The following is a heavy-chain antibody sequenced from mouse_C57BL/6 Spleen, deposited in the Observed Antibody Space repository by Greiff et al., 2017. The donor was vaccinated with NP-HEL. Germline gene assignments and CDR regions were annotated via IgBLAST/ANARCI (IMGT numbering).Heavy chain of an antibody. CDR1: GYTFTDYE. CDR3: TRGFDYYGSSSP. J-gene: IGHJ1*03. CDR2: IDPETGGT. Sequence: QVQLKQSGAELVRPGASVTLSCKASGYTFTDYEMHWVKQTPVHGLEWIGAIDPETGGTAYNQKFKGKAILTADKSSSTAYMELRSLTSEDSAVYYCTRGFDYYGSSSPGGTGTTVTVSS. V-gene: IGHV1-15*01. D-gene: IGHD1-1*01.